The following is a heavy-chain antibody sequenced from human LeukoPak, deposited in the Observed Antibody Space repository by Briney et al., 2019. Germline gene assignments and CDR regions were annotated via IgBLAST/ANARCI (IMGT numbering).Heavy chain of an antibody. CDR3: TRALQYDYDSSGYSGY. D-gene: IGHD3-22*01. J-gene: IGHJ4*02. Sequence: PGGSLRLSCTASGFTFGDYAMSWFRQAPGKGLEWVGFIRSKAYGGTTEYAASVKVRFTISKDNTKSISYLKSMTLENKDTADYYCTRALQYDYDSSGYSGYWGQGTLVTVSS. V-gene: IGHV3-49*03. CDR1: GFTFGDYA. CDR2: IRSKAYGGTT.